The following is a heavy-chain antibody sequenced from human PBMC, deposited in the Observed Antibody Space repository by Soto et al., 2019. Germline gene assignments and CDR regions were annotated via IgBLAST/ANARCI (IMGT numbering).Heavy chain of an antibody. J-gene: IGHJ5*02. Sequence: SETLSLTCIVSGGSISSTGYYWDWIRQPPGKGLEWIGAIYYNGSPYYNPSLKSRVTISVDTSKNQFSLKLNSVTAADTAVYYCARHPSNYDVLTGPWGQGTLVTVSS. CDR2: IYYNGSP. CDR3: ARHPSNYDVLTGP. D-gene: IGHD3-9*01. CDR1: GGSISSTGYY. V-gene: IGHV4-39*01.